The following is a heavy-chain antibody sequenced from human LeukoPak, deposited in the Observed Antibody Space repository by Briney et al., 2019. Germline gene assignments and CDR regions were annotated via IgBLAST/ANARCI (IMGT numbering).Heavy chain of an antibody. J-gene: IGHJ5*02. CDR2: IKQDGSEK. V-gene: IGHV3-7*01. D-gene: IGHD6-13*01. CDR3: AREEEQQLGASSGRFDP. Sequence: GGSLRLSCAASGFTFSSYWMSWVRQAPGKGLEWVANIKQDGSEKYYVDSVKGRFTISRDNAKNSLYLQMNSLRAEDTAVYYCAREEEQQLGASSGRFDPWGQGTLVTVS. CDR1: GFTFSSYW.